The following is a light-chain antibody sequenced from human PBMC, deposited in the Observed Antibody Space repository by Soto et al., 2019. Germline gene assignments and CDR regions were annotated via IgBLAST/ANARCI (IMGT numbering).Light chain of an antibody. CDR3: QHYGSSPPVT. CDR2: GAS. CDR1: QSVSSNY. V-gene: IGKV3-20*01. Sequence: EIVLTQSPGTLSLSPGERATLSCRASQSVSSNYLAWYQQKPGLAPRLLIYGASSRATGIPDRFSVSGSGTDFTLTSSRLEPEDFSVYYCQHYGSSPPVTFGQGTKLDIK. J-gene: IGKJ2*01.